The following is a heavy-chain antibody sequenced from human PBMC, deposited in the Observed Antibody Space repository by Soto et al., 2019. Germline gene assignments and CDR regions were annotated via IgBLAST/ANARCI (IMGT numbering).Heavy chain of an antibody. CDR1: KFTFTPYN. CDR3: ARAQNEVVPAAILYYYYGMDV. Sequence: PGGSLRLSCAASKFTFTPYNINWVRQTPGKGLEWVYGGSVKGRFTVCRDTAKNSLYLQMNSLRAEDTAVYYCARAQNEVVPAAILYYYYGMDVWGQGTTVTVSS. J-gene: IGHJ6*02. V-gene: IGHV3-21*01. D-gene: IGHD2-2*02.